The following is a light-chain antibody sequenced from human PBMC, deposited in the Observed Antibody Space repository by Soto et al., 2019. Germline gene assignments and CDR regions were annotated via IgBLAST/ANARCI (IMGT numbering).Light chain of an antibody. V-gene: IGKV1-39*01. CDR3: QQNYSPPPIT. J-gene: IGKJ1*01. CDR2: AAS. Sequence: DIQLTHSPSSLSASVGDRVTITCRASQSITRFLNWYQQKPGKAPKLLIYAASSLQSGVPSRFSGSGSGTDFTLTISSLQPEDFATYYCQQNYSPPPITFGQGTKVDIK. CDR1: QSITRF.